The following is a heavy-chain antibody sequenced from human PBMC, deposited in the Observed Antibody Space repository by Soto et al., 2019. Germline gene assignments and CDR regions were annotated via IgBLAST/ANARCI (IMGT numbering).Heavy chain of an antibody. Sequence: QVQLQESGPGLVKPSETLSLICSDSGGSISSHNWGWIRLPPGKGLEWIGYIRDSGDTSYNPSLNSRVTMSLDTSKKEFSLKLTSVTAADTDVYYCVRQGFGVLHGLVDVWGQGTTVTVSS. CDR3: VRQGFGVLHGLVDV. D-gene: IGHD3-10*01. CDR1: GGSISSHN. J-gene: IGHJ6*02. V-gene: IGHV4-59*08. CDR2: IRDSGDT.